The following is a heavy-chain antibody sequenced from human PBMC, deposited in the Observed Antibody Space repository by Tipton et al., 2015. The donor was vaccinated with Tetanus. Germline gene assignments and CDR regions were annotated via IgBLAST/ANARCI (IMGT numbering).Heavy chain of an antibody. Sequence: SLRLSCVVSGFTFSGSSMDWVRQVPGKGLEWVSGITWNSGSIGYADSVKGRFTISRDNAKNSLYLQMNSLRAEDTALYYCAKGLGFYGMDVWGQGTTVTVSS. V-gene: IGHV3-9*01. CDR1: GFTFSGSS. D-gene: IGHD3-3*01. CDR2: ITWNSGSI. CDR3: AKGLGFYGMDV. J-gene: IGHJ6*02.